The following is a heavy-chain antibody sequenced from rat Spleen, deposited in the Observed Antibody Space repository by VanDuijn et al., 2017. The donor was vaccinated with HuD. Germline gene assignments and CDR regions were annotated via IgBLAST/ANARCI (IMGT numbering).Heavy chain of an antibody. CDR2: ISFDGSTT. J-gene: IGHJ3*01. CDR1: GFTFSDYG. V-gene: IGHV5-20*01. Sequence: EVQLVESGGGLVQPGGSMKLSCAASGFTFSDYGMVWVLQAPTKGLEWVASISFDGSTTYYRDSAKGRFTISRDNTKSTLYLQMNRLRSERTATYCCTTENYWCAYWGQGTLVTGSS. D-gene: IGHD1-1*01. CDR3: TTENYWCAY.